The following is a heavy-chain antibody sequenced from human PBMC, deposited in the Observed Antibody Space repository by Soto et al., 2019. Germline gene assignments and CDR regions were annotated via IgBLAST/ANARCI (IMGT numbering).Heavy chain of an antibody. Sequence: QVQLVESGGGVVQPGRSLRLSCAASGFTFDSYGMHWVREAPGKGLEWVAVISDDGSNKYYADSVKGRFTFSRDNSKHTLYLHMNSLRVEDTAVYYCAKDTSGYSYGYAGGYFDYWGQGTLVTVSS. CDR2: ISDDGSNK. CDR3: AKDTSGYSYGYAGGYFDY. D-gene: IGHD5-18*01. J-gene: IGHJ4*02. CDR1: GFTFDSYG. V-gene: IGHV3-30*18.